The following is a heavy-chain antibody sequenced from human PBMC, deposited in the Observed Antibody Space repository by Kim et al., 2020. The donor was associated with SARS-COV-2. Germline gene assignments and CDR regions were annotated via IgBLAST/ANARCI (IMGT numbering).Heavy chain of an antibody. V-gene: IGHV1-3*01. Sequence: ASVKVSCKASGYTFTNSAIHWLRQAPGQRLEWMGCVTPGNGHTKYSQNFQDRVTITRDTSATTTYMELSSLRSEDTAVYYCARDHSDYTVMYFFEFWAQGSLVTVSS. J-gene: IGHJ4*02. D-gene: IGHD5-12*01. CDR2: VTPGNGHT. CDR3: ARDHSDYTVMYFFEF. CDR1: GYTFTNSA.